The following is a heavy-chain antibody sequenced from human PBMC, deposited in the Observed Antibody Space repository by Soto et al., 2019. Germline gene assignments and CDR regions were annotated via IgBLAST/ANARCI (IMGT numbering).Heavy chain of an antibody. D-gene: IGHD3-3*01. CDR1: GGTFSSYA. Sequence: QVQLVQSGAEVKKPGSSVKVSCKASGGTFSSYAISWVRQAPGQGLEWMGGIIPIFGTANYAQKFQGRVTITADESTSTADMELSSLRSEDTAVYYCARGRVYYDFWSGYKQQNWFDPWGQGTLVTVSS. CDR3: ARGRVYYDFWSGYKQQNWFDP. V-gene: IGHV1-69*01. J-gene: IGHJ5*02. CDR2: IIPIFGTA.